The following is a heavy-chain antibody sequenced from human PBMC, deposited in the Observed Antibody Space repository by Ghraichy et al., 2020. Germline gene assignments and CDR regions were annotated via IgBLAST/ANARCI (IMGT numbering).Heavy chain of an antibody. D-gene: IGHD1-26*01. CDR2: DGNNK. V-gene: IGHV3-30-3*01. CDR3: ARERREATIMLGDY. J-gene: IGHJ4*02. Sequence: GGSLRLSCAASGFTFSSYAMHWVRQAPGKGLEWVAVDGNNKYYADSVKGQFTVSRDNSKNTLYLQMNSLRAEDTAVYYCARERREATIMLGDYWGRGTLVTVSS. CDR1: GFTFSSYA.